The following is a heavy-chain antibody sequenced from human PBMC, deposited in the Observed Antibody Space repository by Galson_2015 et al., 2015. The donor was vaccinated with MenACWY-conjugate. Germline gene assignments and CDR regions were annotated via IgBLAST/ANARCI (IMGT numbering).Heavy chain of an antibody. J-gene: IGHJ4*02. D-gene: IGHD5-12*01. CDR2: ISSSSSYI. CDR1: GFTFSSYG. CDR3: ARDSGYVGGDFDY. V-gene: IGHV3-21*04. Sequence: SLRLSCAASGFTFSSYGMHWVRQAPGKGLEWVSSISSSSSYIYYADSVKGRFTISRDNAKNSLYLQMNSLRAEDTAVYYCARDSGYVGGDFDYWGQGTLVTVSS.